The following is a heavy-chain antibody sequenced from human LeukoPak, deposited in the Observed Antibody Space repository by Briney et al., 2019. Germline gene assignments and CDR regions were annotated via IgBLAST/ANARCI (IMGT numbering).Heavy chain of an antibody. CDR2: INHSGST. V-gene: IGHV4-34*01. CDR3: ARRGNSGYDY. Sequence: SETLSLTCAVYGGSFSNYYWSWIRQPPGKGLEWIGEINHSGSTSYSPPLKSRVTISVDTSKNQFSLKLTSVTAADTAVYYCARRGNSGYDYWGQGILVTVSS. D-gene: IGHD5-12*01. J-gene: IGHJ4*02. CDR1: GGSFSNYY.